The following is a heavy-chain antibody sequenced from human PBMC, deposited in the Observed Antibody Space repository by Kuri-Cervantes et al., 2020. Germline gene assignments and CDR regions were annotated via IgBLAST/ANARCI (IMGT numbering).Heavy chain of an antibody. CDR1: GSTFSNAW. V-gene: IGHV3-15*01. Sequence: GESLKISCAASGSTFSNAWNSWVRQAPGKGLEWVGRIKSKTDGGTTDYAAPVKGRFTISRDDSKNTPYLQMNSLKTEDTAVYYCTTDLSYYDSSGYYGLEYFQHWGQGTLVTVSS. J-gene: IGHJ1*01. CDR2: IKSKTDGGTT. CDR3: TTDLSYYDSSGYYGLEYFQH. D-gene: IGHD3-22*01.